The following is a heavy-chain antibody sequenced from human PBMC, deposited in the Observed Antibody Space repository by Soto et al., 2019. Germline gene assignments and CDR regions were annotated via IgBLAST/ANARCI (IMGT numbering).Heavy chain of an antibody. CDR2: INHSGSP. CDR1: GGSFSGYD. Sequence: PPESMYHTCAVYGGSFSGYDWSWLRQPPGKGLEWIGEINHSGSPNYNPSLKSRVTISVDTSKNQFSLKMTSVTAADTAVYYCATANWSHHYFDPWGQGTLVTVSS. V-gene: IGHV4-34*01. CDR3: ATANWSHHYFDP. D-gene: IGHD1-1*01. J-gene: IGHJ5*02.